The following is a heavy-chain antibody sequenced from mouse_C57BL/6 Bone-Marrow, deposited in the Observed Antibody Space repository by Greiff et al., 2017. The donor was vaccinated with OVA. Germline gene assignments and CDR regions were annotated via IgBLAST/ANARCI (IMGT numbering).Heavy chain of an antibody. V-gene: IGHV1-15*01. J-gene: IGHJ2*01. D-gene: IGHD1-1*01. Sequence: QVQLQQSGAELVRPGASVTLSCKASGYTFTDYEMHWVKQTPVHGLEWIGAIDSETGGTAYNQKFKGKAILTADKSSSTAYMELRSLTSEDSAVYYCTREDHYYGSTLFDYWGQGTTLTVSS. CDR1: GYTFTDYE. CDR3: TREDHYYGSTLFDY. CDR2: IDSETGGT.